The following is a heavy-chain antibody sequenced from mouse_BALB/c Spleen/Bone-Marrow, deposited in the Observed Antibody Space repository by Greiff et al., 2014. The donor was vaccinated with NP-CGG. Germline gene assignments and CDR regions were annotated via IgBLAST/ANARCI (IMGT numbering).Heavy chain of an antibody. CDR1: GYTFTNYW. J-gene: IGHJ4*01. CDR2: TNPSTGYT. Sequence: VKLVESGADLAKPGASMKMSCKASGYTFTNYWMHWVKQRPGQGLEWIGNTNPSTGYTEYNQKFRDKATLTADKSSSTAYMQLSSLTSEDSAVYYCTRDNYEAMDYWGQGTSVTVSS. V-gene: IGHV1-7*01. D-gene: IGHD1-3*01. CDR3: TRDNYEAMDY.